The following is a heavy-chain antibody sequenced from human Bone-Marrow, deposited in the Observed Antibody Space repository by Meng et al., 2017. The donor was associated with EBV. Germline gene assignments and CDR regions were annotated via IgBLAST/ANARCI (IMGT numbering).Heavy chain of an antibody. CDR3: ARALNDVRFAFDL. CDR2: IDTSGGTI. J-gene: IGHJ3*01. D-gene: IGHD1-1*01. V-gene: IGHV3-11*01. CDR1: GLTFSDYY. Sequence: VRVGESGGGLVKPRGSLRLSCVASGLTFSDYYMTWVRQAPGKGLECVSYIDTSGGTIYYADSVKGRFTISRDNGDNSLYLQMNSLRAEDTAVYYCARALNDVRFAFDLWGQGTMVTVSS.